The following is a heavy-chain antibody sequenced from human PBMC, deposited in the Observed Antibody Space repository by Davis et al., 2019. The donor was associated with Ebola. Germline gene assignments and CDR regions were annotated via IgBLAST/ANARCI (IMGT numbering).Heavy chain of an antibody. V-gene: IGHV3-48*04. Sequence: GESLKISCAASGFTFSSYSMNWVRQAPGKGLEWVSYISSSGSTIYYADSVKGRFTISRDNAKNSLYLQMNSLRAEDTAVYYCASGSSSGWDPFDYWGQGTLVTVSS. J-gene: IGHJ4*02. D-gene: IGHD6-19*01. CDR3: ASGSSSGWDPFDY. CDR1: GFTFSSYS. CDR2: ISSSGSTI.